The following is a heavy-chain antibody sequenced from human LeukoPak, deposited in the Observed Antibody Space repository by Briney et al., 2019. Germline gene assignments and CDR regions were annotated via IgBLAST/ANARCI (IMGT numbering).Heavy chain of an antibody. CDR1: GFIFSSYG. CDR3: AKGAIPARSGPTPYYFDS. CDR2: IWDDENNK. V-gene: IGHV3-33*06. D-gene: IGHD6-6*01. Sequence: PGGSLRLSCAASGFIFSSYGMDWVRQAQGKGREGVAVIWDDENNKYYADSVKGPFTISIDNSKNTLYLQMDSLTAEDTAVYYCAKGAIPARSGPTPYYFDSWGQGTLVTVSS. J-gene: IGHJ4*02.